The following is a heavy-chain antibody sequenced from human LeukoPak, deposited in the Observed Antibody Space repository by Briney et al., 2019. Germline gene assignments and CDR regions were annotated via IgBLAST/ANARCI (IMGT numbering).Heavy chain of an antibody. CDR3: ARDKGQVGGRFYFDF. CDR1: GFTVSSNY. CDR2: IYSGGSA. Sequence: PGGSLRLSCAASGFTVSSNYMSWVRQAPGKGLEWVSLIYSGGSAYYADSVKGRFTISRDNSKNTLYLQMNSLRAEDTAMYYCARDKGQVGGRFYFDFWGQGTLVTVSS. D-gene: IGHD3-16*01. V-gene: IGHV3-53*01. J-gene: IGHJ4*02.